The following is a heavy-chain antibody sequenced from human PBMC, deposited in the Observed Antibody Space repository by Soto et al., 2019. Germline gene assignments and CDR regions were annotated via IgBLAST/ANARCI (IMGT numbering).Heavy chain of an antibody. CDR2: IDPSDSYT. CDR3: PRQRSIAARPFYYYGMDV. Sequence: GESLKISCKGSGYSFTSYWISWVRQMPGKGLEWMGRIDPSDSYTNYSPSFQGHVTISADKSISTAYLQWSSLKASDTAMYYCPRQRSIAARPFYYYGMDVWGQGTTVTVSS. J-gene: IGHJ6*02. D-gene: IGHD6-6*01. CDR1: GYSFTSYW. V-gene: IGHV5-10-1*01.